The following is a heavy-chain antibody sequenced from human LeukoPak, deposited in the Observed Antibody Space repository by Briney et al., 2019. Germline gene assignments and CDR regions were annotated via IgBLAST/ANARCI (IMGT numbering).Heavy chain of an antibody. CDR2: ISAYNGNT. J-gene: IGHJ4*02. CDR3: ARGPRSESIAAAGKFDY. V-gene: IGHV1-18*01. Sequence: ASVKVSCKASGYTFTSYGISWVRQAPGQGLEWMGWISAYNGNTNYAQKLQGRVTMTTDTSTSTAYMELRSLRSDDTAVYYCARGPRSESIAAAGKFDYWGQGTLVTVSS. D-gene: IGHD6-13*01. CDR1: GYTFTSYG.